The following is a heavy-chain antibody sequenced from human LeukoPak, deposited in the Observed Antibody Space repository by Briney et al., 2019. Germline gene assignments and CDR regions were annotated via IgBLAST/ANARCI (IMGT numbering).Heavy chain of an antibody. D-gene: IGHD6-13*01. J-gene: IGHJ5*02. CDR2: ISYDGSNK. V-gene: IGHV3-30-3*01. Sequence: GRSLRLSCAVSGFTFSSYAMHWVRQAPGKGLEWVAVISYDGSNKYYADSVKGRFTISRDNSKNTLYLQMNSLRAEDTAVYYCARDSTAAGPGWFDPWGQGTLVTVSS. CDR3: ARDSTAAGPGWFDP. CDR1: GFTFSSYA.